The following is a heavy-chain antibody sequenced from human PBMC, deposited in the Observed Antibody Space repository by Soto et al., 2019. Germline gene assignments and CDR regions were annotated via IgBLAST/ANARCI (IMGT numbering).Heavy chain of an antibody. CDR2: IYHSGST. J-gene: IGHJ6*02. CDR3: ARDQHGSRPGYYYYYGMDV. Sequence: PSETLSLTCAVSGGSISSSNWWSWVRQPPGKGLEWIGEIYHSGSTNYNPSLKSRVTISVDKSKNQFSLKLSSVTAADTAVYYCARDQHGSRPGYYYYYGMDVWGQGTTVTVSS. V-gene: IGHV4-4*02. D-gene: IGHD2-21*01. CDR1: GGSISSSNW.